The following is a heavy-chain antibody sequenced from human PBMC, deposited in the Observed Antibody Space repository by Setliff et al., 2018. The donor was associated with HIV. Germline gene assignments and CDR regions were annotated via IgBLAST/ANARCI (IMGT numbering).Heavy chain of an antibody. V-gene: IGHV2-5*01. CDR2: IYWNDDE. Sequence: SGPTLVNPTQTLTLTCTFSGFSLSTSGVGVGWIRQPPGKALEWLALIYWNDDERYSPSLRSRLTITKDTSKNQVVLIMTNMDPVDTATYYCAHRSGEYYYDSSGSFDYWGQGTLVTVSS. CDR1: GFSLSTSGVG. J-gene: IGHJ4*02. CDR3: AHRSGEYYYDSSGSFDY. D-gene: IGHD3-22*01.